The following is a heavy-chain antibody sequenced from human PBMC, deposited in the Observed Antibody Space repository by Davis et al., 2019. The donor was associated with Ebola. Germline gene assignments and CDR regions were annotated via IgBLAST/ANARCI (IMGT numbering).Heavy chain of an antibody. CDR2: VGLSADT. D-gene: IGHD6-19*01. V-gene: IGHV3-23*01. CDR3: AKDTSNVWFDV. J-gene: IGHJ3*01. Sequence: GESLKISCAASGFVFSSYVMSWVRRAPGKGLEWVSTVGLSADTYYADSVNGRFTISRDNSKNTLHLQMNSLRVEDTAIYYCAKDTSNVWFDVWGRGTIVTVSS. CDR1: GFVFSSYV.